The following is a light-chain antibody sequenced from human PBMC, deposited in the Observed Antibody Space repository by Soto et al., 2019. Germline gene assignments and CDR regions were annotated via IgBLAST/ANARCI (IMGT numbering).Light chain of an antibody. CDR2: YDS. Sequence: SYELTQPPSVSVAPGKTARITCGGKNIGSKSVHWYQQKPGQAPVLVIYYDSDRPSGIPERFSGSNSGNTATLTISRVEAGDEADNYCQVWDSSSDHVVFGGGTKVTVL. CDR3: QVWDSSSDHVV. J-gene: IGLJ2*01. V-gene: IGLV3-21*04. CDR1: NIGSKS.